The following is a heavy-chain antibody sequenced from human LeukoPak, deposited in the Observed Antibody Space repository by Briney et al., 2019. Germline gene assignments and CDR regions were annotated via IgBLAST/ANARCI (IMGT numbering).Heavy chain of an antibody. CDR1: VYTFGSYG. D-gene: IGHD1-1*01. V-gene: IGHV3-33*01. CDR3: ARSVGVHLSLIDY. J-gene: IGHJ4*02. Sequence: GEFLRLSCAASVYTFGSYGMHWVREAPCKGLEWPAVIWYDGSNKYYADSVKGRFTISRDNSKNTLYLQMNSLRAEDTAVYYCARSVGVHLSLIDYWGQGTLVTVSS. CDR2: IWYDGSNK.